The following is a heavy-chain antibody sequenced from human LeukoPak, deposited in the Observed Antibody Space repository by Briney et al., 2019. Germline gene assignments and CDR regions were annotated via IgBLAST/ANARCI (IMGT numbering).Heavy chain of an antibody. D-gene: IGHD3-22*01. Sequence: GASVKVSCKASGYTFTGYYMHWVRQAPGQGLEWMGRINPNSGGTNYAQKFQGRVTMTRDTSTSTVYMELSSLRSEDTAVYYCARDARTSYDSSGYYFDYWGQGTLVTVSS. CDR1: GYTFTGYY. CDR3: ARDARTSYDSSGYYFDY. V-gene: IGHV1-2*06. CDR2: INPNSGGT. J-gene: IGHJ4*02.